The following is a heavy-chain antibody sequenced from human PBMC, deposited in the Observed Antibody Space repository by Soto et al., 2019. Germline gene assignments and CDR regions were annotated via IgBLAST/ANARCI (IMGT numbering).Heavy chain of an antibody. V-gene: IGHV4-34*01. Sequence: ASETLSLTCAVYGGSFSGYYWSWIRQPPGKGLEWIGEINHSGSTNYNPSLKSRVTISVDTSKNQFSLKLSSVTAADTAVYYWARGPNVLRYFDWRGGGGMDVWGQGTTVTVSS. CDR2: INHSGST. CDR1: GGSFSGYY. D-gene: IGHD3-9*01. CDR3: ARGPNVLRYFDWRGGGGMDV. J-gene: IGHJ6*02.